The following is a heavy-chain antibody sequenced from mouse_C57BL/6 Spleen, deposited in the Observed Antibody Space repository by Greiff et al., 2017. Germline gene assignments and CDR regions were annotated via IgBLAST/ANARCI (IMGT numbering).Heavy chain of an antibody. V-gene: IGHV3-6*01. CDR1: GYSITSGYY. J-gene: IGHJ4*01. CDR2: ISYDGSN. Sequence: VQLKQSGPGLVKPSQSLSLTCSVTGYSITSGYYWNWIRQFPGNKLEWMGYISYDGSNNYNPSLKNRISITRDTSKNQFFLKLNSVTTEDTATYYCARDRAITTVVATEAMDYWGQGTSVTVSS. CDR3: ARDRAITTVVATEAMDY. D-gene: IGHD1-1*01.